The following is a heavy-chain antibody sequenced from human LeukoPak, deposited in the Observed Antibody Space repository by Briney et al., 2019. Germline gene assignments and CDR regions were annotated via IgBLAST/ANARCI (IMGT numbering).Heavy chain of an antibody. CDR1: GDSIRSDYY. D-gene: IGHD3-10*01. CDR3: TIGGRYYRSGFDY. J-gene: IGHJ4*02. CDR2: IVVMGVT. Sequence: PLGAPCLTCGVSGDSIRSDYYWAWVRQPPGKGLEWVGSIVVMGVTYYNQSLKSRLIMSVDTSNNHMSLKLTPVTAPDTAVYYCTIGGRYYRSGFDYWGQGTLVTVSS. V-gene: IGHV4-38-2*01.